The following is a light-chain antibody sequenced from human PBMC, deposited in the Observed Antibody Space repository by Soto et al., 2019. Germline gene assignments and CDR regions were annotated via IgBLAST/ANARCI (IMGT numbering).Light chain of an antibody. J-gene: IGKJ2*01. CDR3: QQRSNWPL. V-gene: IGKV3-11*01. Sequence: EIVLTQSPATLSLSPGERATLSCRASQSIRSYLAWYQQKPGQAPRLLIFDASNRATGIPARFSGSGSGTDFTLTISSLEPEDFAVYYCQQRSNWPLFGQGTKLEIK. CDR1: QSIRSY. CDR2: DAS.